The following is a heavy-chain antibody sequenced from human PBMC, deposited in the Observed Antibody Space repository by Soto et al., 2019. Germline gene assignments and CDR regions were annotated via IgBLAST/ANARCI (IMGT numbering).Heavy chain of an antibody. Sequence: SETLSLTCSLSGASISSGNHFWTWIRQHPVKGLEWIGYIYHTGNTKYNPSLQSRVSISVDTAKNEFSLRLNSVTAADTALYYCARGRNCAGGTCYPGYWFDPWRQGILVTV. CDR1: GASISSGNHF. J-gene: IGHJ5*02. V-gene: IGHV4-31*03. D-gene: IGHD2-15*01. CDR3: ARGRNCAGGTCYPGYWFDP. CDR2: IYHTGNT.